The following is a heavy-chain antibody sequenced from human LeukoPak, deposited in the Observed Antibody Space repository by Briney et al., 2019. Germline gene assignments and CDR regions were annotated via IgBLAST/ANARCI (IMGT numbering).Heavy chain of an antibody. CDR3: AREGREGYNYPALDF. CDR1: GFTFGSYW. V-gene: IGHV3-7*05. D-gene: IGHD5-24*01. Sequence: GGSLRLSCAASGFTFGSYWMTWVRQAPGKGLEWVANMKHDGIEKYYVDSVKGRFTISRDNTKNSLYLQMNSLRAEDTAVYFCAREGREGYNYPALDFWGQGILGTVSS. J-gene: IGHJ4*02. CDR2: MKHDGIEK.